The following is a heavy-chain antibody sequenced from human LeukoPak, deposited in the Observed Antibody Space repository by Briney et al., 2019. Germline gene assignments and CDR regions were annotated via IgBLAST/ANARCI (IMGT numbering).Heavy chain of an antibody. J-gene: IGHJ6*03. CDR1: GGTFSSYA. CDR2: SIPIFGTA. V-gene: IGHV1-69*01. D-gene: IGHD5-18*01. CDR3: ARPSYGDLYYYYYLDV. Sequence: SVKVSFKASGGTFSSYAISWVRQAPGQGLEWMGGSIPIFGTANYAQKFQGRVTITADESTSTAYMELSSLRSEDTAVYYCARPSYGDLYYYYYLDVWGKGTTVTVSS.